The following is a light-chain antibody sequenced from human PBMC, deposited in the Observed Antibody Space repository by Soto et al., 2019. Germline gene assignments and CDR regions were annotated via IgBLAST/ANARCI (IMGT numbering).Light chain of an antibody. CDR3: AAWDDSLRGYV. CDR2: RNN. V-gene: IGLV1-47*01. Sequence: QSVLTQPPSSSGTPGQRVTISCSGSSSNIGSNYVYWYQQLPGTAPKLLIYRNNQRPSGVPDRFSGSKSGTSASLAISGLRSEDEADYYCAAWDDSLRGYVFGTGTKATVL. J-gene: IGLJ1*01. CDR1: SSNIGSNY.